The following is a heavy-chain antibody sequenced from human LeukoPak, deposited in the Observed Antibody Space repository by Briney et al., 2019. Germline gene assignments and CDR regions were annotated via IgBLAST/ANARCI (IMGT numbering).Heavy chain of an antibody. J-gene: IGHJ4*02. CDR2: IYTRGNT. Sequence: TSETLSLTCTVSGAPVNFYYLSWIRHSAEKGLEWIGRIYTRGNTNYNPSLKSRVTLSVDTSRNQFSLMLSSVTAADTAVYYCAKESRLGGTSGSHPFVYWGQGVLVTVSS. CDR3: AKESRLGGTSGSHPFVY. D-gene: IGHD3-10*01. CDR1: GAPVNFYY. V-gene: IGHV4-4*07.